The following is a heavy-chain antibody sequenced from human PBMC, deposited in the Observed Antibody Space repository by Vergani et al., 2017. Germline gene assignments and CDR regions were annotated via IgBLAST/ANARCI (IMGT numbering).Heavy chain of an antibody. V-gene: IGHV4-39*07. CDR3: ARSRAGDCYDY. Sequence: QLQLQESGPGLVKPSETLSLTCTVSGGSISSSSYYWSWIRQPPGKGLEWIGEINHSGSTNYNPSLKSRVTISVDTSKNQFSLKLSSVTAADTAVYYCARSRAGDCYDYWGQGTLVTVSS. J-gene: IGHJ4*02. CDR2: INHSGST. CDR1: GGSISSSSYY. D-gene: IGHD2-8*02.